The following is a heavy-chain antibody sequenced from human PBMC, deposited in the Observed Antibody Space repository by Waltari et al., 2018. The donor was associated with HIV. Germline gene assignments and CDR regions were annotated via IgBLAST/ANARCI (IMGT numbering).Heavy chain of an antibody. D-gene: IGHD3-9*01. J-gene: IGHJ4*01. CDR1: GSSLHHLS. V-gene: IGHV1-24*01. Sequence: QVVLIESGAEVKQPGGSVKVSCKVAGSSLHHLSMHWVRQAPGKGLEWMGGFDPEGDETIYAQKFQGRLSMTEDTSTDTAYMELRGLRSDDTAVYYCASNDRPVYFFDYWSHGTLVTVSS. CDR3: ASNDRPVYFFDY. CDR2: FDPEGDET.